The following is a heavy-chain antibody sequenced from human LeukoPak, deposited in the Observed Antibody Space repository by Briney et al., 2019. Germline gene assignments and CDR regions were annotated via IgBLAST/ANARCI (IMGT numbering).Heavy chain of an antibody. Sequence: GASVKVSCKASGGTFSSYAISWVRQAPGQGLEWMGRIIPILGIANYAQKFQGRVTITADKSTSTAYMELSSLRSEDTAVYYCARRPLAGYDFWSGYRNNWFDPWGQGTLVTVSS. J-gene: IGHJ5*02. CDR3: ARRPLAGYDFWSGYRNNWFDP. D-gene: IGHD3-3*01. CDR2: IIPILGIA. V-gene: IGHV1-69*04. CDR1: GGTFSSYA.